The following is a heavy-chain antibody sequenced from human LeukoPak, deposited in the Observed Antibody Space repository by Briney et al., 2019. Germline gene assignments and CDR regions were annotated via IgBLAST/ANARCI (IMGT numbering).Heavy chain of an antibody. CDR2: TYNSGST. CDR1: GGSISSYY. CDR3: ARDKALYV. J-gene: IGHJ4*02. Sequence: SETLSLTCTVSGGSISSYYWSWIRQPPGKGLELIGYTYNSGSTNYNLSLKSRVTISVDTSKNQFSLKLRSVTAADTAVYYCARDKALYVWGQGTLVTVSS. D-gene: IGHD3-16*01. V-gene: IGHV4-59*01.